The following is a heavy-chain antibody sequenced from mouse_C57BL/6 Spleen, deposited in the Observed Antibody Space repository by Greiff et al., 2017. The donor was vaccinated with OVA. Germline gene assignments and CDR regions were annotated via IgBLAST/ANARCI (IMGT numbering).Heavy chain of an antibody. V-gene: IGHV1-78*01. Sequence: VQLQQSDAELVKPGASVKISCKVSGYTFTDHPIHWLKQRPEQGLEWIGSIYPSDGSTTSNEKFKGTATLTAAQSSSTAYMQINSLTSEDAAVYVGASEEGRKLGIADWGQGTLVTVSA. J-gene: IGHJ3*01. CDR2: IYPSDGST. CDR3: ASEEGRKLGIAD. CDR1: GYTFTDHP. D-gene: IGHD3-1*01.